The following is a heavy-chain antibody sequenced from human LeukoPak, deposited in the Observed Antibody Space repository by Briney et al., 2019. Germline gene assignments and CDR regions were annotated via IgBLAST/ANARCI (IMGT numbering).Heavy chain of an antibody. CDR2: IRSKAYGGTP. Sequence: SGGSLRLSCTASGFTFGDYAMNWVRQAPGKGLEWVGFIRSKAYGGTPEYAASVKDRFTISRDDSKSITYLEMNSLKTEDTAVYYCTGRRIVGAMFWGQGTLVTVSS. CDR3: TGRRIVGAMF. V-gene: IGHV3-49*04. D-gene: IGHD1-26*01. J-gene: IGHJ4*02. CDR1: GFTFGDYA.